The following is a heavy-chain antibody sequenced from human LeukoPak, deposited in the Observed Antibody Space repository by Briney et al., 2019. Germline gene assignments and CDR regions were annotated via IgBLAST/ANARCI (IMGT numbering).Heavy chain of an antibody. CDR3: AKDHFYYSYSAYAV. D-gene: IGHD5-12*01. CDR1: GFTFDDYA. Sequence: GGSLRLSCSASGFTFDDYAMHWVRQAPGKGLEWVSGISWNSGNIGYADSVKGRFTISRDNAKNSLYLQMNSLRAEDTAFYYCAKDHFYYSYSAYAVWGQGTLVTVSS. V-gene: IGHV3-9*01. CDR2: ISWNSGNI. J-gene: IGHJ4*02.